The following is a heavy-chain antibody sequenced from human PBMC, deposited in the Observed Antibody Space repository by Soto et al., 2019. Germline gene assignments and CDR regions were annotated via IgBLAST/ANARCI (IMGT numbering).Heavy chain of an antibody. CDR1: GFTFSSYW. Sequence: GGSLRLSCAASGFTFSSYWMSWVRQAPGKGLEWVANIKQDGSEKYYVDSVEGRFTISRDNAKNSLYLQMNSLRAEDTAVYYCARDDYDFWSGYYSRYAFDIWGQGTMVTVSS. V-gene: IGHV3-7*03. CDR3: ARDDYDFWSGYYSRYAFDI. CDR2: IKQDGSEK. J-gene: IGHJ3*02. D-gene: IGHD3-3*01.